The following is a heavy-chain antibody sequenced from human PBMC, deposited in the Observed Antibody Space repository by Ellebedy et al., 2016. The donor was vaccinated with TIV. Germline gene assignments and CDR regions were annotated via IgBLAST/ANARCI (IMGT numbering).Heavy chain of an antibody. Sequence: AASVKVSCKASGYTFSNYYMHWVRQAPGQGLEWMGIINPSGGSTTYAQILQGRVTMTRDTSTTTVYMELSSLRSEDTAVYYCARARSSGWLHTPDYWGQGTLVTVSS. V-gene: IGHV1-46*04. D-gene: IGHD6-19*01. CDR2: INPSGGST. J-gene: IGHJ4*02. CDR1: GYTFSNYY. CDR3: ARARSSGWLHTPDY.